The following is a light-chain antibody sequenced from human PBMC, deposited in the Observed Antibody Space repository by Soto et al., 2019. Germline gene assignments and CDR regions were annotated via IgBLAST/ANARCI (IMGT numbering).Light chain of an antibody. Sequence: DIVMTQSPATLSVSPGERSTLSCRAIQSFSSNLAWYQQKPGQAPRLLIYGASTRATGIPARFSGSGSGTEFTLTISSLQSEDFAVYYCQQYNNWPRTFGQGTRLEIK. CDR1: QSFSSN. CDR2: GAS. V-gene: IGKV3-15*01. J-gene: IGKJ5*01. CDR3: QQYNNWPRT.